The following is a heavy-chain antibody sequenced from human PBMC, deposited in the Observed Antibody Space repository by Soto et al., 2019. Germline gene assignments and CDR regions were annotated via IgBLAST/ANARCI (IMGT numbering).Heavy chain of an antibody. CDR3: ARLPVAYDYCGMDV. Sequence: GESLKLCCKGSGYSFTSYWIGWVRQMPGKGLEWMGIIYPGDSDTRYSPSFQGQVTISADTSISTAYLQWSSLEASDTAMYYCARLPVAYDYCGMDVWVQGTTGTVSS. J-gene: IGHJ6*02. CDR1: GYSFTSYW. CDR2: IYPGDSDT. D-gene: IGHD2-21*01. V-gene: IGHV5-51*01.